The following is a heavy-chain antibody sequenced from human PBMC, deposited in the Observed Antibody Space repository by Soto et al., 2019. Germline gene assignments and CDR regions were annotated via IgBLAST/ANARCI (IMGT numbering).Heavy chain of an antibody. CDR2: ISTYNGKT. D-gene: IGHD1-26*01. CDR1: GYTFNSHG. Sequence: QVHLVQSGGEVKNPGASVKVSCKPSGYTFNSHGLSWVRQAPGQGLEWMGWISTYNGKTEYAQKFQGRVTMTADTRTTTGYMELRSLRSDDTAVYYCARLRNEGATFREDAFDLWGQGTKVTVSS. J-gene: IGHJ3*01. CDR3: ARLRNEGATFREDAFDL. V-gene: IGHV1-18*01.